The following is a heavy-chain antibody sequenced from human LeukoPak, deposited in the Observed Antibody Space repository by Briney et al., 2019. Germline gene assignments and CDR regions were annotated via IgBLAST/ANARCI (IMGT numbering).Heavy chain of an antibody. CDR2: ISGSGGST. D-gene: IGHD3-10*01. CDR1: GFTFSSYA. Sequence: SGGSLRLSCAASGFTFSSYAMSWVRQAPGKGLEWVSAISGSGGSTYYADSVKGRFTISRDNSKKTLYLQMNGLRAEDTAVYYCAKEPDRYGSGSPFDYWGQGTLVTVSS. CDR3: AKEPDRYGSGSPFDY. J-gene: IGHJ4*02. V-gene: IGHV3-23*01.